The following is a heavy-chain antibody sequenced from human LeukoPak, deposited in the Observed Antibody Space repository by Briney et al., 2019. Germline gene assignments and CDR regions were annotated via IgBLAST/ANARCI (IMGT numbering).Heavy chain of an antibody. CDR3: TRDRPRYDYGDYRDTFDI. J-gene: IGHJ3*02. Sequence: GGSLRLSCSASGFTFGDYAMNWFRQAPGKGLEWVGFIRSKAYGGTTEYAASVKGRFTISRDDSKSIAYLQMNSLKIEDTGPYYCTRDRPRYDYGDYRDTFDIWGQGTMVTVSS. V-gene: IGHV3-49*03. CDR1: GFTFGDYA. D-gene: IGHD4-17*01. CDR2: IRSKAYGGTT.